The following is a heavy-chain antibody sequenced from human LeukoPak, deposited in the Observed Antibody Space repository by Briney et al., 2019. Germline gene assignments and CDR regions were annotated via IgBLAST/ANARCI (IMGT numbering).Heavy chain of an antibody. CDR2: IYYSGST. V-gene: IGHV4-59*01. J-gene: IGHJ6*03. CDR1: AGSISSYY. Sequence: SETLSLTRTVSAGSISSYYWSWIRQPPGKGLEWIGYIYYSGSTNYNPSLKSRVTISVDTSKNQFSLKLSSVTAADTAVYYCARETRIVGATIGPKYYMDVWGKGTTVTVSS. CDR3: ARETRIVGATIGPKYYMDV. D-gene: IGHD1-26*01.